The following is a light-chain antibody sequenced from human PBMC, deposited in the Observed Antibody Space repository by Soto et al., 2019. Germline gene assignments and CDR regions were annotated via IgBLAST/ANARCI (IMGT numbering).Light chain of an antibody. J-gene: IGKJ1*01. CDR1: QSVSSSY. Sequence: EIVLTQSPGTLSSSPGERATLSCRASQSVSSSYLACYQQKPGQAPRLFIYASSLTAAGIPHRLGGSGSGADSTLTITSLETKDLALYYCHQYCLSPRTFGRGTKVEIK. CDR2: ASS. V-gene: IGKV3-20*01. CDR3: HQYCLSPRT.